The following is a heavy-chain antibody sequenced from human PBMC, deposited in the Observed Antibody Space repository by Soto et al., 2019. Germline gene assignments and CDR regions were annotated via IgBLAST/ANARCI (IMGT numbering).Heavy chain of an antibody. CDR1: SFIFSSYA. CDR2: FSGSGGST. Sequence: RFSCAAASFIFSSYALSSVRQAPGKGLAWVSAFSGSGGSTYYADFVKGRFTISRDNFKNTLYLQMNRLRAEDTAVYYCAKVSATGIVVVVAGKGHFDYWGQGTLVTVSS. D-gene: IGHD2-15*01. V-gene: IGHV3-23*01. CDR3: AKVSATGIVVVVAGKGHFDY. J-gene: IGHJ4*02.